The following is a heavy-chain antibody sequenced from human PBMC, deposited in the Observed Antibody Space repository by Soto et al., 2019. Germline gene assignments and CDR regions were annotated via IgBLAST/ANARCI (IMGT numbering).Heavy chain of an antibody. J-gene: IGHJ4*02. D-gene: IGHD2-2*02. CDR2: IYHSGNT. CDR3: ARARFQVLYGKPYFDS. Sequence: SETLSLTCTVSGGSITTGGSYWSWIRQHPGKGLEWIGNIYHSGNTYYNPSLKSRLTISVDTSKNHFSLMVDSVTAADTAVYYCARARFQVLYGKPYFDSWGQGTPVTVSS. CDR1: GGSITTGGSY. V-gene: IGHV4-31*03.